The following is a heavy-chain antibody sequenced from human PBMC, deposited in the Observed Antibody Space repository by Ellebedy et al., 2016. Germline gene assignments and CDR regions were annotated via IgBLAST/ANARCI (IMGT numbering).Heavy chain of an antibody. CDR2: INQDGSEK. CDR1: GFTINNNW. CDR3: ARGGIAATGPNWYFDL. Sequence: GGSLRLSCTASGFTINNNWLSWVRQTPGKGPEWVANINQDGSEKHYVDFVTGRFTISRDDAKSSLYLQMNNLRVEDTAMYYCARGGIAATGPNWYFDLWGRGALVTVSS. V-gene: IGHV3-7*03. J-gene: IGHJ2*01. D-gene: IGHD6-13*01.